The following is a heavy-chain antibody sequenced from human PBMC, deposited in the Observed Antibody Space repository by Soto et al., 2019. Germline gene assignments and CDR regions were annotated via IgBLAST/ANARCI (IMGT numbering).Heavy chain of an antibody. CDR1: GFTFSSYA. J-gene: IGHJ5*02. CDR3: ARYALGLSPWWYNWFDR. V-gene: IGHV3-23*01. D-gene: IGHD2-8*02. CDR2: ISDSGGSP. Sequence: VQLLESGGGLVQPGGSLRLSCAASGFTFSSYAMNWVRQTPGEGLEWVSGISDSGGSPYYADSVKGRFTISRDNSKNTLYLKMDSLRAEDTGVYYCARYALGLSPWWYNWFDRWGQGTLVSVSS.